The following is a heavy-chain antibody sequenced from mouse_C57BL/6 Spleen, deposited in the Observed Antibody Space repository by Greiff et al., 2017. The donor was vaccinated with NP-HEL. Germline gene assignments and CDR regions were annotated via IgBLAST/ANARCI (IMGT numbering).Heavy chain of an antibody. CDR3: TRTPITTVVADYAMDY. Sequence: VQLKQSGAELVRPGASVTLSCKASGYTFTDYEMHWVKQTPVHGLEWIGAIDPETGGTAYNQKFKGKAILTADKSSSTAYMELRSLTSEDSAVYYCTRTPITTVVADYAMDYWGQGTSVTVSS. CDR1: GYTFTDYE. D-gene: IGHD1-1*01. J-gene: IGHJ4*01. CDR2: IDPETGGT. V-gene: IGHV1-15*01.